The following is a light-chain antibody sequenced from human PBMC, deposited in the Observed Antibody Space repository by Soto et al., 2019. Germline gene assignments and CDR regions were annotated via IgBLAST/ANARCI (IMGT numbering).Light chain of an antibody. CDR1: QSVSSY. J-gene: IGKJ4*01. Sequence: EIVLTQSPVTLSLSPGERATLSFRASQSVSSYLAWYQHKPGQAPRLLIYDASSRATGIPDRFSGSGSGTDFTLPISSLEPEDFAVYYCQQRSNWPLTFGGGTKVDI. V-gene: IGKV3-11*01. CDR2: DAS. CDR3: QQRSNWPLT.